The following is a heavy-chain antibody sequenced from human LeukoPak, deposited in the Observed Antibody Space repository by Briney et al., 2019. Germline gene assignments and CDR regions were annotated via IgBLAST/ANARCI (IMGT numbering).Heavy chain of an antibody. D-gene: IGHD5-18*01. V-gene: IGHV3-48*03. J-gene: IGHJ4*02. Sequence: PGGSLRLSCAASGFTFSSYEMNWVRQAPGKGLGWVSYISSSGSTIYYADSVKGRFTISRDNAKNSLYLQMNSLRAEDTAVYYCATTRIQLWLPDYWGQGTLVTVSS. CDR1: GFTFSSYE. CDR3: ATTRIQLWLPDY. CDR2: ISSSGSTI.